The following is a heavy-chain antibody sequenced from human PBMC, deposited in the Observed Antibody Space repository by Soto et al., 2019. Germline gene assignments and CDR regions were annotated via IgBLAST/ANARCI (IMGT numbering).Heavy chain of an antibody. D-gene: IGHD2-2*01. CDR2: ISYDGSNK. CDR3: AKDSLTPSLLNIVVVPAAIYYYGMDV. J-gene: IGHJ6*02. V-gene: IGHV3-30*18. CDR1: GFTFSAYG. Sequence: GESLKISCEVSGFTFSAYGMHWVRQAPGKGLEWVAVISYDGSNKYYADSVKGRFTISRDNSKNTLYLQMNSLRAEDTAVYYCAKDSLTPSLLNIVVVPAAIYYYGMDVWGQGTTVTVS.